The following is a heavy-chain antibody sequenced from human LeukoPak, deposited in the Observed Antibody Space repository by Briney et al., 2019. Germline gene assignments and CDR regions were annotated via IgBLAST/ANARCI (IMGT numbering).Heavy chain of an antibody. CDR1: GYTFTSYD. D-gene: IGHD5-18*01. V-gene: IGHV1-8*01. CDR2: MNPNSGNT. J-gene: IGHJ6*02. Sequence: ASVKVSCKASGYTFTSYDINWVRQATGQGLEWMGWMNPNSGNTGYAQKFQGRVTMTRNTSISTAYMELSSLRSEDTAVYYCARGGPQQLWFAYYYYGMDVWGQGTTVTISS. CDR3: ARGGPQQLWFAYYYYGMDV.